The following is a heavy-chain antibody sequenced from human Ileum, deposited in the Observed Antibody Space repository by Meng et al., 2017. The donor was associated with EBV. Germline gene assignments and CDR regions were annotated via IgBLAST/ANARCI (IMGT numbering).Heavy chain of an antibody. Sequence: QVQDPERGPGLVKPSGPRSLTCAVSGGSISSSNWWNWVRQPPGKGLEWIGEIYYSGSTIYNPSLKSRVTISVDKSKNLFSLKLSSVTAADTAVYYCARGYGSGRDYFDYWGQGTLVTVSS. CDR1: GGSISSSNW. D-gene: IGHD3-10*01. J-gene: IGHJ4*02. CDR2: IYYSGST. CDR3: ARGYGSGRDYFDY. V-gene: IGHV4-4*02.